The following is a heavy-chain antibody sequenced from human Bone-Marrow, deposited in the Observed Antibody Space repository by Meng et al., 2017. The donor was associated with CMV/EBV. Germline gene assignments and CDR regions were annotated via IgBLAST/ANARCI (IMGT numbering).Heavy chain of an antibody. Sequence: LGGSFSGSYWRWIRQPPGKGLEWIGEINHSGSTNYNPSLKSRVTISVDTSKNQFSLKLSSVTAADTAVYYCARGYTVFIRGKNRFDPWGQGTLVTVSS. J-gene: IGHJ5*02. D-gene: IGHD2-2*02. V-gene: IGHV4-34*01. CDR3: ARGYTVFIRGKNRFDP. CDR2: INHSGST. CDR1: GGSFSGSY.